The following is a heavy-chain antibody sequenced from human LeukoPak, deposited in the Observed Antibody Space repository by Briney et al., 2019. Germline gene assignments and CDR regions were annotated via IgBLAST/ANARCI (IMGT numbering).Heavy chain of an antibody. CDR1: GFTFSSYG. CDR3: APIRDYQGPIDY. V-gene: IGHV3-30*02. D-gene: IGHD4-17*01. CDR2: IGYDGSNK. J-gene: IGHJ4*02. Sequence: GGSLRLSCAASGFTFSSYGMHWVRQAPGKGLEWVAFIGYDGSNKYYADSVKGRFTISRDNSKNTLYMQMNSLRAEDTAVYYCAPIRDYQGPIDYWGQGTLVTVSS.